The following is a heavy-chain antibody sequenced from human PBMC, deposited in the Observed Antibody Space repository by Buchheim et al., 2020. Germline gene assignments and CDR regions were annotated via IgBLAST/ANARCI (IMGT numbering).Heavy chain of an antibody. CDR3: AREWTTVTTFCWFDP. CDR2: INAGNGNT. Sequence: QVQLVQSGAEVKKPGASVKVSCKASGYTFTSYAMHWVRQAPGQRLEWMGWINAGNGNTKYSQKFQGRVTITRDTSASPAYMELSSLRSEDTAVYYCAREWTTVTTFCWFDPWGQGTL. CDR1: GYTFTSYA. J-gene: IGHJ5*02. V-gene: IGHV1-3*01. D-gene: IGHD4-17*01.